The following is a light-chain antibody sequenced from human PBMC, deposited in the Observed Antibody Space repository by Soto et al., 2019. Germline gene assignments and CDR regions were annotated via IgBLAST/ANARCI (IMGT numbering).Light chain of an antibody. Sequence: EIVLTQSPGTLSLSPGERATLSCRASQSVGSNFLAWYQQKPGQAPRLLIYGASSRATGIPDRFRGSGSGTDFTLTISRLEPEDFAVYYCHQYARSLLTFGGGTKVEI. CDR3: HQYARSLLT. J-gene: IGKJ4*01. CDR1: QSVGSNF. CDR2: GAS. V-gene: IGKV3-20*01.